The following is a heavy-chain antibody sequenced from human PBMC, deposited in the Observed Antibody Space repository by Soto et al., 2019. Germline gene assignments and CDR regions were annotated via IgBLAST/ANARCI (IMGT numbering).Heavy chain of an antibody. J-gene: IGHJ6*03. D-gene: IGHD4-4*01. CDR1: GYTFTSYG. V-gene: IGHV1-18*01. Sequence: QVQLVQSGAEVKKPGASVKVSCKASGYTFTSYGISWVRQAPGQGLEWMGWISAYNGNTNYAQKLQGRVTMTTDPSTRTAYMELRSLRSDDTAVYYCARHYSPHYYYYYMDVWGKGTTVTVSS. CDR2: ISAYNGNT. CDR3: ARHYSPHYYYYYMDV.